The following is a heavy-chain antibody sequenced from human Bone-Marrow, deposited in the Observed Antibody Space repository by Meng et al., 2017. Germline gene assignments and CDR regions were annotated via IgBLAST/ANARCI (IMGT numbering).Heavy chain of an antibody. CDR3: ARSKSRRGYSGYDFSYYYGMDV. J-gene: IGHJ6*02. CDR2: IGTAGDT. Sequence: GGSLRLSCAACGFTFSSYDMHWVRQATGKGLEWVSVIGTAGDTYYPGSVKGQFTISRENAKNSLYLQMNSLRAGDTAVYYCARSKSRRGYSGYDFSYYYGMDVWGQGTTVTVSS. D-gene: IGHD5-12*01. CDR1: GFTFSSYD. V-gene: IGHV3-13*03.